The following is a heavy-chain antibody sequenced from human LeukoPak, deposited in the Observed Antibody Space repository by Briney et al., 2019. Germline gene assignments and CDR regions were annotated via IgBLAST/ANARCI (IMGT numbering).Heavy chain of an antibody. CDR2: NYPGDSDT. CDR1: GYSFATYW. Sequence: GESLKISCKGSGYSFATYWIGWVRQMPGKGLEWMGINYPGDSDTTYSPSFQGQVTMSADKSISTAYLQWSSLKASDTAMYYCARFTMVRGVIERFDPWGQGTLVTVSS. V-gene: IGHV5-51*01. CDR3: ARFTMVRGVIERFDP. J-gene: IGHJ5*02. D-gene: IGHD3-10*01.